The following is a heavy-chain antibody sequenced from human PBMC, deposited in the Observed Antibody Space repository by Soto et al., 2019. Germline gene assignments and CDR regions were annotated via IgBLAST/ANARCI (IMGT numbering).Heavy chain of an antibody. CDR2: INHSGST. CDR3: ARGASKRYYGSGSYYNRGPYYYGMDV. D-gene: IGHD3-10*01. Sequence: SETLSLTCAVYGGSFSGYYWSWIRQPPGKGLEWIGEINHSGSTNYNPSLKSRVTISVDTSKNQFSLKLSSVTAADTAVYYCARGASKRYYGSGSYYNRGPYYYGMDVWGQGTTVTVS. CDR1: GGSFSGYY. J-gene: IGHJ6*02. V-gene: IGHV4-34*01.